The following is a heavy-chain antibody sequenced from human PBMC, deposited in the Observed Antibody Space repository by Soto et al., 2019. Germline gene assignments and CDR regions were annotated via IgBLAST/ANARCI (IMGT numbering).Heavy chain of an antibody. D-gene: IGHD2-2*01. CDR2: INAGNGAT. J-gene: IGHJ4*02. V-gene: IGHV1-3*01. CDR3: ARFCSSSLCYAAFDY. Sequence: QVPLVQSGAEVRKPGASVKVSCKASGYTFTSFAINWVRQAPGQRLEWVGWINAGNGATTYSQNFQGRVTITRDTSANTASMELRSLRFEDTAVYYCARFCSSSLCYAAFDYWGQGTLVTVSS. CDR1: GYTFTSFA.